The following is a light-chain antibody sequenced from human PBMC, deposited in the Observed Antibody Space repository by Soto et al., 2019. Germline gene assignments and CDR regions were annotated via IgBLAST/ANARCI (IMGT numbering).Light chain of an antibody. J-gene: IGLJ2*01. CDR1: RSNIGHNY. CDR2: DNH. Sequence: QAVLTQPPSVSAAPGQTVTISCSGSRSNIGHNYVSWYQHLPGTAPKLLIYDNHKRPSGIPDRFSGSQSGTSATLGITGLQTGDEADYYCGAWDTSLTTVLFGGGTKVTVL. V-gene: IGLV1-51*01. CDR3: GAWDTSLTTVL.